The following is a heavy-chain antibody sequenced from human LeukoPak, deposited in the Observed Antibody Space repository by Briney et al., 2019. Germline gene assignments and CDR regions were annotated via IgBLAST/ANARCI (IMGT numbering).Heavy chain of an antibody. CDR3: AREYYDSFAFDI. Sequence: PSQTLSLTCTVSGGSISSGSYYWSWIRQPAGKGLEWIGRIYTSGSTNYNPSLKSRVTISVDTSKSQFSLKLSSVTAADTAVYYCAREYYDSFAFDIWGQGTMVTVPS. J-gene: IGHJ3*02. CDR2: IYTSGST. V-gene: IGHV4-61*02. CDR1: GGSISSGSYY. D-gene: IGHD3-22*01.